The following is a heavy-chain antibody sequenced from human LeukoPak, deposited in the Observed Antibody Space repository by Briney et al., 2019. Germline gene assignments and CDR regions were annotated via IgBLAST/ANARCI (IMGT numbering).Heavy chain of an antibody. CDR1: GGSINSGAYY. Sequence: SETLSLTCSVSGGSINSGAYYWGWIRQPPGKGLEWTGSIYYTGSTYYNPSLKSRVSISVDTSKNQFSLKLSSVTAADTAVYYCARMGDFNGIYWGQGTLVTVSS. CDR2: IYYTGST. J-gene: IGHJ4*02. D-gene: IGHD1-26*01. V-gene: IGHV4-30-4*01. CDR3: ARMGDFNGIY.